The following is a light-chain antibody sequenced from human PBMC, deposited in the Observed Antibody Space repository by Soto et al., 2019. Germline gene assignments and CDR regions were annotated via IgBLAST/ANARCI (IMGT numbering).Light chain of an antibody. V-gene: IGLV2-18*02. CDR2: DVS. Sequence: QSALTQPPSVSGSPGQSVTISCTGTSADVGIYNRVAWYQQSPDTSPKLVICDVSNRPSGVPDRFSGSKSGSTASLTISRLQAEDEADYYCSSFTTRNTYVFGTGTKVTVL. CDR1: SADVGIYNR. J-gene: IGLJ1*01. CDR3: SSFTTRNTYV.